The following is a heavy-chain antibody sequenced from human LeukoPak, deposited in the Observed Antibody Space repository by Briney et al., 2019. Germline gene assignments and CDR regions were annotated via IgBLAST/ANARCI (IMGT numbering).Heavy chain of an antibody. CDR1: GGSFSGYY. Sequence: SETLSLTCAVYGGSFSGYYWSWIRQPPGKGLEWIGEINHSGSTNYNPSLKSRVTISVDTSKNQFSLKLSSVTAADTAVYYCARDNRAPNYDFWSGYPYYYYYGMDVWGQGTTVTVSS. J-gene: IGHJ6*02. D-gene: IGHD3-3*01. CDR2: INHSGST. CDR3: ARDNRAPNYDFWSGYPYYYYYGMDV. V-gene: IGHV4-34*01.